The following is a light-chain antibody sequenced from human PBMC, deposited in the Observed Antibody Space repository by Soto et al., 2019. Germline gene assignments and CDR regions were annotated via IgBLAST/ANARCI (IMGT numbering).Light chain of an antibody. V-gene: IGKV3-15*01. CDR1: QSVSSN. J-gene: IGKJ2*01. CDR3: QQYNSRPTYT. CDR2: GAS. Sequence: EIVMTQSPATLSVSPGERATLSCRASQSVSSNLAWYQHKPGQALRLLIYGASTRATGIPARFSGSGSGTEFTLTISGLQSEDFAIYYCQQYNSRPTYTFGQGTKLEV.